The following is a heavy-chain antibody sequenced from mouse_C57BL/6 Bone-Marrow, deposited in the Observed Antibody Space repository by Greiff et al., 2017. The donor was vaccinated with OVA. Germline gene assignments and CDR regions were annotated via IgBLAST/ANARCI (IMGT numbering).Heavy chain of an antibody. D-gene: IGHD1-1*01. CDR3: TRDPPYYYGSSYGAY. CDR1: GFTFSSYA. V-gene: IGHV5-9-1*02. CDR2: ISSGGDYI. J-gene: IGHJ3*01. Sequence: VQLKESGEGLVKPGGSLKLSCAASGFTFSSYAMSWVRQTPEKRLEWVAYISSGGDYIYYADTVKGRFTISRDNARNTLYLQMSSLKSEDTAMYYCTRDPPYYYGSSYGAYWGQGTLVTVSA.